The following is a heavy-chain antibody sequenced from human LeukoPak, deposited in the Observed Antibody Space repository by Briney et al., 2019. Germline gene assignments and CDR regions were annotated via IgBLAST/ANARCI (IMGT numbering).Heavy chain of an antibody. D-gene: IGHD2-2*01. CDR1: GFTFSSYD. V-gene: IGHV3-33*06. J-gene: IGHJ3*02. CDR2: IWYDGNNK. Sequence: GGSLRLSCAASGFTFSSYDMHWVRQAPGKGLEWVAIIWYDGNNKYYADSVKGRFTISGDNSKNALYLQMNSLRGEDTAVYYCAKGVNVSSTPAEIWGQGTMVTVSS. CDR3: AKGVNVSSTPAEI.